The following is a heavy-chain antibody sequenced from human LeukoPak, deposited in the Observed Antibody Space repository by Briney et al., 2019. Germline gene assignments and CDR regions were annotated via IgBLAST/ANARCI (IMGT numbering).Heavy chain of an antibody. CDR1: GFTFSSYG. D-gene: IGHD5-24*01. Sequence: GGSLRLSCAASGFTFSSYGMHWVRQAPGKGLEWVAFIRYDGSNKYYADSVKGRFTISRDNSKNTLYLQMNSLRAEGTSVYYCAKLDGDGYNSDYWGQGTLVTVSS. V-gene: IGHV3-30*02. CDR2: IRYDGSNK. J-gene: IGHJ4*02. CDR3: AKLDGDGYNSDY.